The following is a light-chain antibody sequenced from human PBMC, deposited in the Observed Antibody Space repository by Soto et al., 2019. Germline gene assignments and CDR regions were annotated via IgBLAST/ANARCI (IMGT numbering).Light chain of an antibody. CDR1: SSNIGSNT. CDR2: TNN. Sequence: QSVLTQPPSASGTPGQGVTISCSGSSSNIGSNTVNWYQQLPGTAPKLLIYTNNQRPSGVPDRFSGSTSGTSASLAISGLLSEDEADYYCAAWDDSLSGYVFGTGTKLTVL. V-gene: IGLV1-44*01. CDR3: AAWDDSLSGYV. J-gene: IGLJ1*01.